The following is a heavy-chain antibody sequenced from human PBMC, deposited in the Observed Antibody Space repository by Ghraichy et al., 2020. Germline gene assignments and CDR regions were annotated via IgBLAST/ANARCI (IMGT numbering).Heavy chain of an antibody. J-gene: IGHJ6*02. Sequence: SVKVSCKASGATFSSYAISWVRHAPGQGLEWMGGIIPIFGTANYAQKFQGRVTITADESTSTAYMELSSLRSEDTAVYYCARASTYYYGSGSYYKAYYGMDVWGQGTTVTVSS. V-gene: IGHV1-69*13. CDR2: IIPIFGTA. CDR1: GATFSSYA. CDR3: ARASTYYYGSGSYYKAYYGMDV. D-gene: IGHD3-10*01.